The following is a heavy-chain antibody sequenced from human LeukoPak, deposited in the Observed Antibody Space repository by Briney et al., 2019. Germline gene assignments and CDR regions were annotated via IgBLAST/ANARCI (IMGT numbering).Heavy chain of an antibody. CDR1: GGTFSSYA. Sequence: GASVTVSCTASGGTFSSYAIRWVRQAPGQGLEWMGWISAYNGNTNYAQKLQGRVTMTTDTSTSTAYMELRSLRSDDTAVYYCARAQRRYYYDSSGFPPGYWGQGTLVTVSS. J-gene: IGHJ4*02. CDR3: ARAQRRYYYDSSGFPPGY. CDR2: ISAYNGNT. D-gene: IGHD3-22*01. V-gene: IGHV1-18*01.